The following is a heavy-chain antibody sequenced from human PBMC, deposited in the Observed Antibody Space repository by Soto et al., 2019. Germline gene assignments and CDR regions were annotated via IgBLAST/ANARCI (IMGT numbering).Heavy chain of an antibody. CDR1: GYTFTSYG. CDR2: ISAYNGNT. D-gene: IGHD3-22*01. CDR3: ATALTYYYDSSGSY. J-gene: IGHJ4*02. V-gene: IGHV1-18*01. Sequence: QVQLVQSGAEVKKPGASVKVSCKASGYTFTSYGISWVRQAPGQGLEWMGWISAYNGNTNYAQKLQGRVTMTTDTTTSTTYMELRSLRSDDTAVYYCATALTYYYDSSGSYWGQGTLVTVSS.